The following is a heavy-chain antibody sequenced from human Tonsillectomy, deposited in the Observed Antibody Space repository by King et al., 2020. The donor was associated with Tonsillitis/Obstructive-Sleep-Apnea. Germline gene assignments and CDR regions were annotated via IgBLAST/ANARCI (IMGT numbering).Heavy chain of an antibody. CDR1: GGSISSSSYY. V-gene: IGHV4-39*01. CDR2: IYYSGST. D-gene: IGHD6-6*01. J-gene: IGHJ3*02. Sequence: LQLQESGPGLVKPSETLSLTCTVSGGSISSSSYYWGWILQPPGKGLEWIGSIYYSGSTYYNPSLKSRVTISVDTSKNQFSLKLSSVTAADTAVYYCARHPRPDQAFDIWGQGTMVTVSS. CDR3: ARHPRPDQAFDI.